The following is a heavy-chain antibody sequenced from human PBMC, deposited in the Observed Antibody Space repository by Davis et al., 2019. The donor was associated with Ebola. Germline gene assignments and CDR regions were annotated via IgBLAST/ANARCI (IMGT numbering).Heavy chain of an antibody. CDR1: GFTFSSFW. CDR3: ARRYYGSGTYYKDY. CDR2: IKQDGSDK. J-gene: IGHJ4*02. D-gene: IGHD3-10*01. Sequence: GASLKISCAASGFTFSSFWMSWVRQAPGKGLEWVANIKQDGSDKYYMDSVKGRFTVSRDNAKNSLYLQMNTLRAEDTAVYYCARRYYGSGTYYKDYWGQGTLVTVSS. V-gene: IGHV3-7*01.